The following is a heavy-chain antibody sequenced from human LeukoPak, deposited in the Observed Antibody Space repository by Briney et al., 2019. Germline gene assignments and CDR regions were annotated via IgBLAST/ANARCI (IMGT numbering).Heavy chain of an antibody. V-gene: IGHV3-30*03. D-gene: IGHD6-13*01. Sequence: GGSLRLSCAASGFTFSSYGMHWVRQAPGKGLEWVAVISYDGSNKYYADSVKGRFTISRDNSKNTLYLQMNSLRAEDTAVYYCARAPSSSWSSGYYFDYWGQGTLVTVSS. J-gene: IGHJ4*02. CDR3: ARAPSSSWSSGYYFDY. CDR1: GFTFSSYG. CDR2: ISYDGSNK.